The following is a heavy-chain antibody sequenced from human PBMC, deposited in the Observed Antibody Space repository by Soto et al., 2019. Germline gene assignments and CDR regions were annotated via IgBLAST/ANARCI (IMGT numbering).Heavy chain of an antibody. CDR2: MNPNSGNT. V-gene: IGHV1-8*01. Sequence: GASVKVSCKASGYTFTSYDINWVRQATGQGLEWMGWMNPNSGNTGYAQKFQGRVTMTRNTSISTAYMELSSLRSKDTAVYYCARGPPWQYCSGGSCYSIGPYYYYYMDVWGKGTTVTVSS. J-gene: IGHJ6*03. CDR3: ARGPPWQYCSGGSCYSIGPYYYYYMDV. CDR1: GYTFTSYD. D-gene: IGHD2-15*01.